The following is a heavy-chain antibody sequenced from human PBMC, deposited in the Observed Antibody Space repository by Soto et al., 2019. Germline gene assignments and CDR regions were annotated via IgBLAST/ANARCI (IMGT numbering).Heavy chain of an antibody. CDR1: GGTFSSYA. Sequence: QVQLVQSGAEVKKPGSSVKVSCKASGGTFSSYAISWVRQAPGQGLEWMGGIIPIFGTANYAQKFQGRVTITADESTSTAYMELSSLRSEDTAVYYCARQRVNYYSALLRGMDVWGQGTTVTVSS. CDR2: IIPIFGTA. J-gene: IGHJ6*02. V-gene: IGHV1-69*01. CDR3: ARQRVNYYSALLRGMDV. D-gene: IGHD3-10*01.